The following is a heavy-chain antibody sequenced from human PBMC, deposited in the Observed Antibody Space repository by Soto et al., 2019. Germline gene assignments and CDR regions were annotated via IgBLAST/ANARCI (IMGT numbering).Heavy chain of an antibody. CDR1: GYIFVNYG. Sequence: QVQLVQSGDEVKKPGASVKVSCKASGYIFVNYGIAWVRQAPGQGLEWMGWISPYTGNTHAASKVQGRLTMTTDTSTSTAYMDLCSMTSDETAVYYCLMVDNYGPHTPQDVWGQGSTVTVSS. V-gene: IGHV1-18*01. CDR2: ISPYTGNT. D-gene: IGHD5-12*01. J-gene: IGHJ6*02. CDR3: LMVDNYGPHTPQDV.